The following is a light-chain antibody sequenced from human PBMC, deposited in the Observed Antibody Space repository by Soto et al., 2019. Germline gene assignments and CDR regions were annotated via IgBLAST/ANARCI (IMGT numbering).Light chain of an antibody. CDR1: QRVRTY. Sequence: ETVLTQSPATLSLSPGDTATLSCRASQRVRTYFAWYQQKSGQAPRLLIYGASSRATGVPDRFTGSGSGTDFTLTISSLEPEDSALYYCQQRDDWVSFGGGTKVEIK. V-gene: IGKV3-11*01. CDR3: QQRDDWVS. CDR2: GAS. J-gene: IGKJ4*01.